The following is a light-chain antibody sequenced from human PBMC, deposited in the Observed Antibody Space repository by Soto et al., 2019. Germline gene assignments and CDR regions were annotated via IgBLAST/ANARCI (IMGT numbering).Light chain of an antibody. J-gene: IGKJ4*01. CDR2: GAS. CDR3: QQLHSFVLT. CDR1: QDISIY. Sequence: IQLTQSPSSLSASIVDRVTITCRASQDISIYLAWYQQKSGEAPRLLIYGASTLQSGVPSRFSGSRSGTDFTLPIRGLQPEDFATYYCQQLHSFVLTFGGGTKVEMK. V-gene: IGKV1-9*01.